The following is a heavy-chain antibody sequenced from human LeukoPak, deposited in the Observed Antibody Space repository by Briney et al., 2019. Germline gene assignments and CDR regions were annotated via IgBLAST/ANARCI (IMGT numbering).Heavy chain of an antibody. Sequence: GGSLRLSCAASGFTFSGYVMNWFRQAPGKGLEWVSTISASGDSPYYVDSVKGRFTISRDNSKNTLYLQMSSLGVQDTALYYCSKDQKGSYGSFDYWGQGTLVTVSS. CDR2: ISASGDSP. V-gene: IGHV3-23*01. J-gene: IGHJ4*01. CDR1: GFTFSGYV. D-gene: IGHD3-10*01. CDR3: SKDQKGSYGSFDY.